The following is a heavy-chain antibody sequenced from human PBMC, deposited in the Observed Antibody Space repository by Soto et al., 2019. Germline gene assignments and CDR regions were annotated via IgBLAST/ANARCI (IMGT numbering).Heavy chain of an antibody. CDR1: GGSISSGDYY. J-gene: IGHJ6*02. V-gene: IGHV4-30-4*01. D-gene: IGHD2-2*01. Sequence: SETLSLTCTVSGGSISSGDYYWSWIRQPPGKGLEWIGYIYYSGSTYYNPSLKSRVTISVDTSKNQFSLKLSSVTAADTAVYYCASEETSTRYGMDVSGQGTKVTVSS. CDR2: IYYSGST. CDR3: ASEETSTRYGMDV.